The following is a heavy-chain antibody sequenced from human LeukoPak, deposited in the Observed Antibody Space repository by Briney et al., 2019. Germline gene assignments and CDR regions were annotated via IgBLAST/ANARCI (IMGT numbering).Heavy chain of an antibody. D-gene: IGHD1-20*01. Sequence: SVKVSCKASGGTFSSYAISWVRQAPGQGLEWMGGIIPIFGTANYAQKFQGRVTITADESTSTAYMELSSLRSEDTAVYYCAREAPRITGPPPLIFDYWGQGTLVTVSS. CDR2: IIPIFGTA. CDR1: GGTFSSYA. V-gene: IGHV1-69*13. CDR3: AREAPRITGPPPLIFDY. J-gene: IGHJ4*02.